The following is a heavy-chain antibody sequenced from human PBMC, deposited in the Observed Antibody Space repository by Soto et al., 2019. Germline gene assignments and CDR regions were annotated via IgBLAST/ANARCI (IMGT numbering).Heavy chain of an antibody. D-gene: IGHD6-13*01. V-gene: IGHV3-48*03. CDR1: GFTFSSYE. Sequence: EVQLVESGGGLVQPGGSLRLSCAASGFTFSSYEMNWVRQAPGKGLEWVSYISSSGSTIYHADSVKGRFTISRDNAKNSLYLQMNSLRAEDTAVYYCAVLGGIAAAGGLFDYWGQGTLVTVSS. CDR3: AVLGGIAAAGGLFDY. J-gene: IGHJ4*02. CDR2: ISSSGSTI.